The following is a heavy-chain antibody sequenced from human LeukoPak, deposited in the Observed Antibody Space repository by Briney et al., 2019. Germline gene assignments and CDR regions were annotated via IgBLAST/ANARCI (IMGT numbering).Heavy chain of an antibody. CDR2: ISSSSSYI. J-gene: IGHJ4*02. V-gene: IGHV3-21*01. D-gene: IGHD2-15*01. Sequence: GGSLRLSCAASGFTFSSYSMNWVRQAPGKGLEWVSSISSSSSYIYYADPVKGRFTISRDNAKNSLYLQMNSLRAEDTAVYYCARDKGYCSGGSCYWDYWGQGTLVTVSS. CDR3: ARDKGYCSGGSCYWDY. CDR1: GFTFSSYS.